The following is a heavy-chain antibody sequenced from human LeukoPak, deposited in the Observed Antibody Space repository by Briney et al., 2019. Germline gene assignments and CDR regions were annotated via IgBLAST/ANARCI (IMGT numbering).Heavy chain of an antibody. J-gene: IGHJ3*02. D-gene: IGHD3-22*01. CDR2: IYYSGST. Sequence: PSETLSLTCTVSGGSINSSNYYWGWIRQPPGKGLEWIGSIYYSGSTNYNPSLKSRVTISVDTSKNQFSLKLSSVTAADTAVYYCARDSGEYYDSSGYPVIWGQGTMVTVSS. CDR3: ARDSGEYYDSSGYPVI. V-gene: IGHV4-39*07. CDR1: GGSINSSNYY.